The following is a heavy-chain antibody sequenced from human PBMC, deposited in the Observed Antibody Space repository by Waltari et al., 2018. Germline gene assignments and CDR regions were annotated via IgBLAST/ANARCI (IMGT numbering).Heavy chain of an antibody. D-gene: IGHD1-26*01. CDR1: GYTFTDYY. CDR3: ATGGYSGSLPKGYYYYYMDV. CDR2: VDPEDGET. V-gene: IGHV1-69-2*01. J-gene: IGHJ6*03. Sequence: EVQLVQSGAEVKKPGATVKISCKASGYTFTDYYMHWVQQAPGKGLEWMGRVDPEDGETIYAEKFQGRVTITADTSTDTAYMELSSLRSEDTAVYYCATGGYSGSLPKGYYYYYMDVWGKGTTVTVSS.